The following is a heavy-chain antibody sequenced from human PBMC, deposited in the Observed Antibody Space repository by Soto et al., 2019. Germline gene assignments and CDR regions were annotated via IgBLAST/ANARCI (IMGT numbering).Heavy chain of an antibody. CDR3: ASHPRDSSGYWYYFDY. CDR2: ISSSSNYI. D-gene: IGHD3-22*01. V-gene: IGHV3-21*01. CDR1: GFTFSSYN. Sequence: EVPLVESGGGLVKPGGSLRLSCAASGFTFSSYNMNWVRQAPGKGLEWVSSISSSSNYIYYADSVKGRFTISRDNAKNSLYLQMNSLGAEDTAVYYCASHPRDSSGYWYYFDYWGQGTLVTVSS. J-gene: IGHJ4*02.